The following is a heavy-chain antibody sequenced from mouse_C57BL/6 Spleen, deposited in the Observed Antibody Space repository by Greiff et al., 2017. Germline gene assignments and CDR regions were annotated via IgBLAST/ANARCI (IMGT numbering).Heavy chain of an antibody. Sequence: VQLQQSGPELVKPGASVKISCKASGYAFSSSWMNWVKQRPGKGLEWIGRIYPGVGDTNYNGKFKGKATLTADKSSSTAYMQLSSLTSEDSAVYFCARGGWDKYFDYWGQGTTLTVSS. CDR3: ARGGWDKYFDY. CDR1: GYAFSSSW. V-gene: IGHV1-82*01. D-gene: IGHD4-1*01. J-gene: IGHJ2*01. CDR2: IYPGVGDT.